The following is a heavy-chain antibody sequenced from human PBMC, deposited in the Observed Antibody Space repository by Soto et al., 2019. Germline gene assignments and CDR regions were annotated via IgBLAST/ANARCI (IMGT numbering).Heavy chain of an antibody. CDR1: GGSISSYY. D-gene: IGHD3-22*01. Sequence: PSETLSLTCTVSGGSISSYYWSWIRQPPGKGPEWIGYIYYSGSTNYNPSLRSRVTISVDTSKNQFSLKLSSVTAADTAVYYCARGAAPRDSSGYYSFDYWGQGTLVTVSS. V-gene: IGHV4-59*01. CDR3: ARGAAPRDSSGYYSFDY. J-gene: IGHJ4*02. CDR2: IYYSGST.